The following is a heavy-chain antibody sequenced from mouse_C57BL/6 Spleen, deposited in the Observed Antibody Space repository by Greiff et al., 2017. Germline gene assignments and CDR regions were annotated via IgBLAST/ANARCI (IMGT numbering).Heavy chain of an antibody. CDR2: LYPGDGDT. Sequence: QVQLQQSGPELVQPGASVKISCKASGYAFSSSWMNWVKQRPGKGLEWIGRLYPGDGDTNYNGKFKGKSTLTEDKSSSTAYMQLSSLTYEDSAVYFCARMSWVYAMCYWGQGTSGTVSS. CDR3: ARMSWVYAMCY. J-gene: IGHJ4*01. D-gene: IGHD4-1*01. V-gene: IGHV1-82*01. CDR1: GYAFSSSW.